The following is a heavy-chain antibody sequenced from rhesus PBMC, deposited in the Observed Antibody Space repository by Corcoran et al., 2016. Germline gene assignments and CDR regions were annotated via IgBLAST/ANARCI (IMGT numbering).Heavy chain of an antibody. Sequence: QVKLQQWGEGLVKPSETLSLTCAVYGGSISGYYYWSWIRQPPGQGLEWLGSIYGNRASTNYNPSLKSRVTISKDTSKTQFSLKLSSVTASDTAVYYCARFGEYSNYYYGLDSWGQGVVVTVSS. CDR2: IYGNRAST. CDR1: GGSISGYYY. V-gene: IGHV4-73*01. CDR3: ARFGEYSNYYYGLDS. D-gene: IGHD4-23*01. J-gene: IGHJ6*01.